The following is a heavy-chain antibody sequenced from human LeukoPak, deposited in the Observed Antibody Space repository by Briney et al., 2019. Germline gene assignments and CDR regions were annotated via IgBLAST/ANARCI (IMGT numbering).Heavy chain of an antibody. J-gene: IGHJ3*02. V-gene: IGHV1-69*05. D-gene: IGHD6-19*01. CDR3: ARDRVSSGWVDAFDI. CDR1: GGTFSSYA. Sequence: SVKVSCKASGGTFSSYAISWVRQAPGQGLEWMGGIIPIFGTANYAQKFQGRVTITTDESTSTAYMGLSSLRSEDTAVYYCARDRVSSGWVDAFDIWGQGTMVTVSS. CDR2: IIPIFGTA.